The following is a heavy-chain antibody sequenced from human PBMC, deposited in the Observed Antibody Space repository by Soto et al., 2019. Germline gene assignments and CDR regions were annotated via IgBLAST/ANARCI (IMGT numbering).Heavy chain of an antibody. CDR2: IWYNGNKK. CDR3: VRDRAHCGGDCPYYYGLDV. Sequence: QVQLVESGGGVVQPGRSLRLSCAASGFTFSNYGMHWVRQAPGKVLEWVAVIWYNGNKKFYTDSVKGRFTISRDNSKNTLYLQINSLRAEDTAVYYCVRDRAHCGGDCPYYYGLDVWGQGTTVTVSS. J-gene: IGHJ6*02. V-gene: IGHV3-33*01. CDR1: GFTFSNYG. D-gene: IGHD2-21*02.